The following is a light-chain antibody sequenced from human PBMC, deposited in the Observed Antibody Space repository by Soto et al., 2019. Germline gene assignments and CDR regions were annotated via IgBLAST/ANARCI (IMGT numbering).Light chain of an antibody. Sequence: SVLTQSPGTLSLFPGERSTLSCRTSPSISSTYLAWYQQRPGQAPRLLIYAASSRATGIPDRFSGSGSGTDFTLTISRLEPEDFAVYYCQQYFGSLYTFGQGTKLEIK. CDR1: PSISSTY. V-gene: IGKV3-20*01. CDR2: AAS. J-gene: IGKJ2*01. CDR3: QQYFGSLYT.